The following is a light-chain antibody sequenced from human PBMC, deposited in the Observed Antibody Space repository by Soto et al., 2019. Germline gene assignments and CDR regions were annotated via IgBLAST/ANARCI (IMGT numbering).Light chain of an antibody. CDR2: DAS. J-gene: IGKJ4*01. CDR3: QQFNPLT. CDR1: QGISSD. V-gene: IGKV1-13*02. Sequence: AIQLTQSPSSLSASVGDRVTITCRASQGISSDLAWYQQKPGKAPKLLIYDASSLESGVPSSFSGSGSGTDFTLTISRPQPEDFATYYCQQFNPLTFGGGTQVDIK.